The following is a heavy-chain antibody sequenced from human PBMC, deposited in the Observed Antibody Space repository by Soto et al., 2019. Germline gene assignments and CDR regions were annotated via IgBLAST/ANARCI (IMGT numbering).Heavy chain of an antibody. CDR1: GFTFSDYY. D-gene: IGHD2-15*01. CDR3: ARDSGSYEASYYYYGMDV. V-gene: IGHV3-11*06. CDR2: ISSSSSYT. J-gene: IGHJ6*02. Sequence: ESGGGLVKPGGSLRLSCAASGFTFSDYYMSWIRQAPGKGLEWVSYISSSSSYTNYADSVKGRFTISRDNAKNSLYLQMNSLRAEDTAVYYCARDSGSYEASYYYYGMDVCGQGTTVTVSS.